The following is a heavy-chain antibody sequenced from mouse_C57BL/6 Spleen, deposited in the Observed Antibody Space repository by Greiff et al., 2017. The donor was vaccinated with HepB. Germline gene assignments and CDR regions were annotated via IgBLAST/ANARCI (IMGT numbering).Heavy chain of an antibody. J-gene: IGHJ2*01. CDR3: ARDYYYGSSSHFDY. CDR2: ISSGSSTI. Sequence: EVHLVESGGGLVKPGGSLKLSCAASGFTFSDYGMHWVRQAPEKGLEWVAYISSGSSTIYYADTVKGRFTISRDNAKNTLFLQMTSLRSEDTAMYYCARDYYYGSSSHFDYWGQGTTLTVSS. V-gene: IGHV5-17*01. D-gene: IGHD1-1*01. CDR1: GFTFSDYG.